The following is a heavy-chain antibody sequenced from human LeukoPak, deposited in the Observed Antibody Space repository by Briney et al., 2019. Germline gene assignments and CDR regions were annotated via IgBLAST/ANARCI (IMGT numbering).Heavy chain of an antibody. CDR1: GFTFSIYA. J-gene: IGHJ4*02. CDR3: ARDLVGGWDDSSGYYYGYFDY. Sequence: GGSLRLSCAASGFTFSIYAMHWVRQAPGKGLEWVAVISYDGSTKYYADSVKGRFTISRDNSKNTLYLQMNSLRAEDTAVYYCARDLVGGWDDSSGYYYGYFDYWGQGALVTVSS. D-gene: IGHD3-22*01. CDR2: ISYDGSTK. V-gene: IGHV3-30-3*01.